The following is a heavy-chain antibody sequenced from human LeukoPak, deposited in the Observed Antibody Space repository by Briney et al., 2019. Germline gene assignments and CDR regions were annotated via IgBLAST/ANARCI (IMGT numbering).Heavy chain of an antibody. CDR3: ARTVNLYSDY. V-gene: IGHV2-70*04. Sequence: ASGPALVKPTQTLTLTCTVSGFSLTSRGMRVSWIRQPPGKALEWLARIDWDDDKLYNTSLKTRLTISKDTSKNQVVLTMTNVDPVDTATYYCARTVNLYSDYWGQGTLVTVSS. CDR1: GFSLTSRGMR. CDR2: IDWDDDK. J-gene: IGHJ4*02.